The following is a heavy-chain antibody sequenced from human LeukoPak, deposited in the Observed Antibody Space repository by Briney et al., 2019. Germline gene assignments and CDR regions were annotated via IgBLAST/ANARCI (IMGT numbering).Heavy chain of an antibody. V-gene: IGHV1-69*01. J-gene: IGHJ4*02. CDR1: GGTFSSYV. CDR3: ASLDHIVGAHDGY. D-gene: IGHD1-26*01. CDR2: IFDTA. Sequence: SVKVSCKASGGTFSSYVISWVRQAPGQGLEWMGGIFDTANYAQKFQGRVTITADESTSTAYMELSSLRSEDTAVYYCASLDHIVGAHDGYWGQGTLVTVSS.